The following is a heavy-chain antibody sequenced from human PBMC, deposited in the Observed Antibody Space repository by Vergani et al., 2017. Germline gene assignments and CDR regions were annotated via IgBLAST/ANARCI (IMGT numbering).Heavy chain of an antibody. D-gene: IGHD1-20*01. CDR1: GFTFDDYA. CDR3: AKAVEPYNWNFFDY. V-gene: IGHV3-9*01. Sequence: EVQLVESGGGLVQPGRSLRLSCAASGFTFDDYAMHWVPQAPGKGLEWVSGISWNSGSIGYADSVKGRFTISRDNAKNSLYLQMNSLRAEDTALYYCAKAVEPYNWNFFDYWGQGTLITVSS. CDR2: ISWNSGSI. J-gene: IGHJ4*02.